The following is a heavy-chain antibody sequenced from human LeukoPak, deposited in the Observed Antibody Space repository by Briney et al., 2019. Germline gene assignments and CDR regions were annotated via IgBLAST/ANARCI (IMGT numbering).Heavy chain of an antibody. J-gene: IGHJ4*02. V-gene: IGHV3-20*04. Sequence: GGSLRLSCAASGFTFDDYGMSWVRQAPGKGLEWVSTNHWNGDSTGYADSVKGRFNISRDNAKNSLYLQMNSLRAEDTALYYCARSGGYCIGGSCSDDSWGQGTLVIVSS. D-gene: IGHD2-15*01. CDR2: NHWNGDST. CDR1: GFTFDDYG. CDR3: ARSGGYCIGGSCSDDS.